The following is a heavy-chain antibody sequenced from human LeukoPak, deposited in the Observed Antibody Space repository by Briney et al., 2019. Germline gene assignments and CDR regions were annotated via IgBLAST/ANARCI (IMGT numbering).Heavy chain of an antibody. V-gene: IGHV3-23*01. Sequence: GGSLRLSCAASGFTFSSYGMHWVRQAPGKGLEWVSAISGSGGSTYYADSVKGRFTISRDNSKNTLYLQMNSLRAEDTAVYYCANGGVDYGDFFDYWGQGTLVTVSS. CDR1: GFTFSSYG. CDR3: ANGGVDYGDFFDY. D-gene: IGHD4-17*01. J-gene: IGHJ4*02. CDR2: ISGSGGST.